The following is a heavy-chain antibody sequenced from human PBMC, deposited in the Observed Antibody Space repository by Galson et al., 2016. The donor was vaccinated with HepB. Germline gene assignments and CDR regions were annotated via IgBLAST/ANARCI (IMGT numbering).Heavy chain of an antibody. CDR2: IYWNDDK. CDR3: AHRRTSADYGSGKGHYFDY. Sequence: PALVKPTQTLTLTCTFSGFSLSSSGVGVGWIRQSPGKALEWLALIYWNDDKRYSPSLKSRLTITKDTSKNQVVLTLTNMDPVDTATYYCAHRRTSADYGSGKGHYFDYWGQGTLVTVSS. D-gene: IGHD3-10*01. CDR1: GFSLSSSGVG. V-gene: IGHV2-5*01. J-gene: IGHJ4*02.